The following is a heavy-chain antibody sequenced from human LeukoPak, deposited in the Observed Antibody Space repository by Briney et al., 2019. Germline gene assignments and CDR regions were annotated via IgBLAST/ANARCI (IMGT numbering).Heavy chain of an antibody. D-gene: IGHD5-12*01. CDR1: GRSIGTYY. Sequence: SETLSRTCPVSGRSIGTYYCGWTRLPPGKGPQWVGNVYNTGSTNYNPSLESRVTISVDTSKNHSSLRLSSVTAADTAVYYCARAVGDSGYGRYFDYWGQGTLVTVSS. CDR2: VYNTGST. V-gene: IGHV4-59*01. J-gene: IGHJ4*02. CDR3: ARAVGDSGYGRYFDY.